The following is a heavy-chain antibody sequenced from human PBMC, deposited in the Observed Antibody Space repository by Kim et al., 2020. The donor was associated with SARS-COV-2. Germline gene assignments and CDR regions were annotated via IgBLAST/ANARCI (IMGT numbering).Heavy chain of an antibody. J-gene: IGHJ4*02. V-gene: IGHV3-9*01. Sequence: DHVTGRFTTSRNNAKDSLYLQMNSLRAEDTALYYCAKEFIFRSNPRGGFDYWGQGTLVTVSS. CDR3: AKEFIFRSNPRGGFDY. D-gene: IGHD3-3*02.